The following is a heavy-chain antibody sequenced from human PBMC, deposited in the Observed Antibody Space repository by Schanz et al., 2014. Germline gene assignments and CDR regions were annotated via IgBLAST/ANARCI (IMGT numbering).Heavy chain of an antibody. D-gene: IGHD1-26*01. CDR1: GFSFSVSW. CDR3: ARGGATRFDY. J-gene: IGHJ4*02. CDR2: ISSSSSTI. V-gene: IGHV3-48*02. Sequence: EVQLVESGGGLVQPGGSLRLSCAASGFSFSVSWMNWVRQAPGKGLEWVSYISSSSSTIYYADSVKGRFTISRDNAKNSLYLQMNSLRDEDTAVYYCARGGATRFDYWGQGTLVTVSS.